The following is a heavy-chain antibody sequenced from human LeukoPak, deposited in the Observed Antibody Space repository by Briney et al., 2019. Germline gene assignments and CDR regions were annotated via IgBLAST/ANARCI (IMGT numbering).Heavy chain of an antibody. J-gene: IGHJ3*02. CDR1: GGSISSGSYY. D-gene: IGHD2-21*02. CDR2: IYYSGST. Sequence: SETLSLTCTVSGGSISSGSYYWSWIRQPPGKGLEWIGYIYYSGSTNYNPSLKSRVTISVDTSKNQFSLKLSSVTAADTAVYYCARDSRRYVVVTAHDAFDIWGQGTMVTVSS. CDR3: ARDSRRYVVVTAHDAFDI. V-gene: IGHV4-61*01.